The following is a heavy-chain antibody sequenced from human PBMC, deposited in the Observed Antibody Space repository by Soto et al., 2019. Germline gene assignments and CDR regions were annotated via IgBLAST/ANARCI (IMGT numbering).Heavy chain of an antibody. D-gene: IGHD2-15*01. CDR1: GGSFSGYY. J-gene: IGHJ4*02. V-gene: IGHV4-34*01. Sequence: PSETLSLTCAVYGGSFSGYYWSWIRQPPGKGLEWIGEINHSGSTNYNPSLKSRVTISVDTSRNQFSLKLSSVTAADTAVYYCARSLYCSGGSCRLDYWGQGTLVTVSS. CDR3: ARSLYCSGGSCRLDY. CDR2: INHSGST.